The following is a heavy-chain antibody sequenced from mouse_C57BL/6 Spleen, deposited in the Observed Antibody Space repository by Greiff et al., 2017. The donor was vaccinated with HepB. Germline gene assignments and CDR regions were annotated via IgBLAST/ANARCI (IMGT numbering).Heavy chain of an antibody. Sequence: VQLQQPGTELVKPGASVKLSCKASGYTFTSYWMHWVQQRPGQGLEWIGNINPSKGGTNYNEKFKSKATLTVDKTSSTAYMQLSSLTSEDSAVYYCARNYYGSSSFAYWGQGTLVTVSA. CDR2: INPSKGGT. D-gene: IGHD1-1*01. J-gene: IGHJ3*01. CDR3: ARNYYGSSSFAY. CDR1: GYTFTSYW. V-gene: IGHV1-53*01.